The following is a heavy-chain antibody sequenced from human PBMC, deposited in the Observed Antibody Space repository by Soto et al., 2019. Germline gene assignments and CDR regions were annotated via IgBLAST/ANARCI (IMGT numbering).Heavy chain of an antibody. CDR2: IYYSGST. V-gene: IGHV4-31*03. CDR1: GGSISSDNYY. J-gene: IGHJ4*02. Sequence: QVQLQESGPGLVKPSQTLSLTCTVSGGSISSDNYYWSWIRQHPGKGLEWIGYIYYSGSTYYNPSLNSRVTISGDTSKNQFSLKLSSVTAADTAVYYCARKATVTTCFDYWGQGTLVTVSS. D-gene: IGHD4-17*01. CDR3: ARKATVTTCFDY.